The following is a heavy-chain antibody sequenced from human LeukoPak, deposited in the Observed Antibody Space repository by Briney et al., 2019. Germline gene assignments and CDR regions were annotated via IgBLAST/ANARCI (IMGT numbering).Heavy chain of an antibody. CDR1: GFTFSSYG. Sequence: GGSLRLSCAASGFTFSSYGMHWVRQAPGKGLEWVAFIRYDGSNKYYADSVKGRFTISRDNSKNTLYLQMNSLRAEDTAVYYCATLGGCAVAGKCPFDYWGQGTLVTVSS. D-gene: IGHD6-19*01. CDR2: IRYDGSNK. V-gene: IGHV3-30*02. J-gene: IGHJ4*02. CDR3: ATLGGCAVAGKCPFDY.